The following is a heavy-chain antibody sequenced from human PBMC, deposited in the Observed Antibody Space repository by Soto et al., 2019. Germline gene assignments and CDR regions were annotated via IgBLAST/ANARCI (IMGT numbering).Heavy chain of an antibody. V-gene: IGHV3-7*01. CDR3: PRAERTSKYHPLLS. CDR1: GFSLGNDW. CDR2: MKDDGSEK. Sequence: PVGSLRLSCIDSGFSLGNDWMGWGRQAPGKGLEWVANMKDDGSEKSSVDSVRGRCNISRDNAKNSLYLQMNSLRTDHTDVYYCPRAERTSKYHPLLSWGQGTLVTVSS. J-gene: IGHJ4*02. D-gene: IGHD1-1*01.